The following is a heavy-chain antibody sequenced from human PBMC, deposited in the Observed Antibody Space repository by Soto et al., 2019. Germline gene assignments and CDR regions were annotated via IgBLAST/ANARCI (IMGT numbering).Heavy chain of an antibody. J-gene: IGHJ5*02. Sequence: ASVKVSCKTSGYTFTGYYIHWLRQATGQGLEWMGWINPNSGGTNYAQKFQGWVTMTRDTSISTAYMELSRLRSDDTAVYYCEADLAPTDPYNWFEPWGQGTLVTVSS. CDR2: INPNSGGT. CDR1: GYTFTGYY. CDR3: EADLAPTDPYNWFEP. V-gene: IGHV1-2*04. D-gene: IGHD1-1*01.